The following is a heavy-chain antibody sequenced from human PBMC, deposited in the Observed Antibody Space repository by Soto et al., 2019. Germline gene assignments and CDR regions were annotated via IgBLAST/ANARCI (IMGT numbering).Heavy chain of an antibody. D-gene: IGHD6-6*01. CDR3: ARTAGEYSSWFSAFDI. V-gene: IGHV3-30*04. J-gene: IGHJ3*02. CDR2: ISYDGSNK. Sequence: GGSLRLSCAASGFTFSSYAMHWVRQAPGKGLEWVAVISYDGSNKYYADSVKGRFTISRDNSKNTLYLQMNSLRAEDTAVYYWARTAGEYSSWFSAFDIWGQGTMVTVSS. CDR1: GFTFSSYA.